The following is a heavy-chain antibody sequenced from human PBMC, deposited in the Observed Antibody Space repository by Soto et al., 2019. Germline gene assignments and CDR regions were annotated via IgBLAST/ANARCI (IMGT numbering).Heavy chain of an antibody. D-gene: IGHD6-13*01. V-gene: IGHV1-8*01. CDR2: MNPNSGNT. J-gene: IGHJ4*02. Sequence: QVQLVQSGAEVKKPGASVKVSCKASGYTFTSYDINWVRQATGQGLEWMGWMNPNSGNTGYAQKFQGRDTMTRNTSISTAYRELSSLRSEDTAVYYCAREQSSSWRFDYWGQGTLVNFSS. CDR1: GYTFTSYD. CDR3: AREQSSSWRFDY.